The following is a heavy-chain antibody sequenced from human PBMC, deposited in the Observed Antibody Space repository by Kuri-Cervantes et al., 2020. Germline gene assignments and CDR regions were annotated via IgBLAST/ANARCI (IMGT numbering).Heavy chain of an antibody. V-gene: IGHV3-9*01. J-gene: IGHJ4*02. Sequence: LKISFSASGFTFEDYAMHWVRQAPGKGLEWDSGISWNSGSIGYADSVKARFTISRDNAKHSLYLQMNSLRAEHTALYYCANATTYGSRFDYWGQGTLVTVSS. D-gene: IGHD4-17*01. CDR2: ISWNSGSI. CDR1: GFTFEDYA. CDR3: ANATTYGSRFDY.